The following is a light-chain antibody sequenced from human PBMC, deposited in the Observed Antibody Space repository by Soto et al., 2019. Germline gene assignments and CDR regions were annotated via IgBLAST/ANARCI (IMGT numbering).Light chain of an antibody. V-gene: IGKV3D-15*01. CDR2: GAS. J-gene: IGKJ2*01. CDR1: QSVSSY. Sequence: EIVLTQSPGTLSLSPGERATLSCRASQSVSSYLAWYQQKPGQAPRLLIYGASTRATGIPARFSGSGSGTEFTLTISGLQSEDVSIYFCQHYNFWPHSFGQGTKVDI. CDR3: QHYNFWPHS.